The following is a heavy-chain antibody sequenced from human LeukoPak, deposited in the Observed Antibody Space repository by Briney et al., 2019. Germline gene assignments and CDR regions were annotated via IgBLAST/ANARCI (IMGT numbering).Heavy chain of an antibody. CDR1: GESFSDYF. D-gene: IGHD2-21*02. CDR2: INHSEST. V-gene: IGHV4-34*01. Sequence: SETLSLTCAVYGESFSDYFWNWIRQPPGKGLEWIGEINHSESTNYNPSLKSRVSISVDTSKNQFSLKLSSVTAAHTAIYYCARGACGGDCYSADYFDHLGLGTLVTVSS. J-gene: IGHJ4*02. CDR3: ARGACGGDCYSADYFDH.